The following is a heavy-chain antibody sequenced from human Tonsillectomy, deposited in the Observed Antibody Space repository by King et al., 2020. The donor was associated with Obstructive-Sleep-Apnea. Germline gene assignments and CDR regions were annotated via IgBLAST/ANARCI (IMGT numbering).Heavy chain of an antibody. V-gene: IGHV3-7*01. CDR2: IKQDGSDK. J-gene: IGHJ4*02. CDR1: GFTFTTYW. D-gene: IGHD3-22*01. CDR3: ARRPGDYYDSSGYWFDY. Sequence: VQLVESGGILVQPGGSLRLPCAASGFTFTTYWMGWVRQAPGKGLEWVANIKQDGSDKHYVDSVKGRFTISRDNAKNSLFLQMNNLRAEDTAVYYCARRPGDYYDSSGYWFDYWGQGTLVTVSS.